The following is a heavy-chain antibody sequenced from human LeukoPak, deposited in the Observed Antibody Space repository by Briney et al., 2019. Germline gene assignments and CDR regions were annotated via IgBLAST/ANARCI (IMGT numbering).Heavy chain of an antibody. D-gene: IGHD5-18*01. V-gene: IGHV4-59*01. CDR1: GGSISSYY. J-gene: IGHJ6*02. CDR3: ARYYYGYGSYYYYYGMDV. Sequence: SETLSLTCTVFGGSISSYYWSWIRQPPGKGLEWIGYIYYSGSTNYNPSLKSRVTISVDTSKNQFSLKLSSVTAADTAVYYCARYYYGYGSYYYYYGMDVWGQGTTVTVSS. CDR2: IYYSGST.